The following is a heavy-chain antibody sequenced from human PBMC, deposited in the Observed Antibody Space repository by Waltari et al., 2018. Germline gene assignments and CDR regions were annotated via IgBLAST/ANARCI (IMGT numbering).Heavy chain of an antibody. V-gene: IGHV4-30-2*01. J-gene: IGHJ3*02. Sequence: QLQLQESGSGLVKPSQTLSLTCAVSGGSISSGGYSWSWIRQPPGKGLEWIGYIYHSGCTYYTPPLKSRVTISVDRSKNHFSLKLSSVTAADTAVYYCARVWGGPRGGSTPGGAFDIWGQGTMVTVSS. CDR3: ARVWGGPRGGSTPGGAFDI. D-gene: IGHD1-26*01. CDR2: IYHSGCT. CDR1: GGSISSGGYS.